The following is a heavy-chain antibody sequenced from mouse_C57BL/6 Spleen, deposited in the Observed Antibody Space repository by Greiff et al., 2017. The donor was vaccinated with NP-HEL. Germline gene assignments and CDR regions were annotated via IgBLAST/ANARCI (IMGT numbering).Heavy chain of an antibody. D-gene: IGHD1-1*01. CDR3: AREVTTVVERGYFDV. J-gene: IGHJ1*03. V-gene: IGHV1-64*01. CDR2: IHPNSGST. Sequence: VQLQQSGAELVKPGASVKLSCKASGYTFTSYWMHWVKQRPGQGLEWIGMIHPNSGSTNYNEKFKSKATLTVDNSSSTAYMQLSSLTSEDSAVYYCAREVTTVVERGYFDVWGTGTTVTVSS. CDR1: GYTFTSYW.